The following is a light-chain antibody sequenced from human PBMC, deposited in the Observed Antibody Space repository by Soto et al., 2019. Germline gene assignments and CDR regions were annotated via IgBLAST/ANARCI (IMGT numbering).Light chain of an antibody. Sequence: QSVLTQPASVNGSAGQSITISCTGTSSDVGGYNYVSWYQQHPGKAPKLMIYDVSNRPSGVSNRFSGSKSGNTASLTISGLQAEDEADYYCSSYTSSSTLDVFGTGTKVTVL. V-gene: IGLV2-14*01. J-gene: IGLJ1*01. CDR1: SSDVGGYNY. CDR2: DVS. CDR3: SSYTSSSTLDV.